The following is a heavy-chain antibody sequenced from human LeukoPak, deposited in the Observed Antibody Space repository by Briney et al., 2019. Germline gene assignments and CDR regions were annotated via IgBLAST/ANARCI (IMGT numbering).Heavy chain of an antibody. V-gene: IGHV4-59*01. J-gene: IGHJ6*03. Sequence: SETLSLTCTVSGGSINSYYWSWIRQPPGKGLEWIGYIYYSGSTNSNPSLKSRVTISVGTSNNQFSLKLSSVTAADTAVYYCARTTEGYCSRTSCYGFSYSYYMDVWGKGTTVTISS. CDR1: GGSINSYY. CDR3: ARTTEGYCSRTSCYGFSYSYYMDV. D-gene: IGHD2-2*01. CDR2: IYYSGST.